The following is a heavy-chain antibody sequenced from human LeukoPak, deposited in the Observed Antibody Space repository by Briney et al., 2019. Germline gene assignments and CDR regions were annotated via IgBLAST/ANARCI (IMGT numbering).Heavy chain of an antibody. CDR3: ARDGSGWSRDV. V-gene: IGHV3-21*01. CDR1: GFTFSVYS. J-gene: IGHJ6*02. D-gene: IGHD6-19*01. CDR2: ISSTTYT. Sequence: GGSLRLSCADSGFTFSVYSMSWIRQAPEKGLEWVSSISSTTYTYYADSVKGRFTISRDNSKNSLYLQMNSLTAEDTALYYCARDGSGWSRDVWGQGTTVTVSS.